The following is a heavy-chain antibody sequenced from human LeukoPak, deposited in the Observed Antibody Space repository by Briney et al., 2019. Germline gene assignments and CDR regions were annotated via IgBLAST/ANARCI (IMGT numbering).Heavy chain of an antibody. D-gene: IGHD3-3*01. CDR3: ARGAGTLRFLEWLPKMYYFDY. CDR2: INHSGST. J-gene: IGHJ4*02. V-gene: IGHV4-34*01. CDR1: GGSFSGYY. Sequence: SETLSLTCAVYGGSFSGYYWSWIRQPPGKGLEWIGEINHSGSTNYNPSLKSRVTISVDTSKNQFSLKLSSVTAADTAVYYCARGAGTLRFLEWLPKMYYFDYWGQGTLVTVSS.